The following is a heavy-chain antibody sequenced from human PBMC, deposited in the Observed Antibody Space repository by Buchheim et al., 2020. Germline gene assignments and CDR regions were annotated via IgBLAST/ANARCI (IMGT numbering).Heavy chain of an antibody. Sequence: QVQLVESGGGVVQPGRSLRLSCAASGFTFSSHGMHWVRQAPGKGLEWVAVISYDGSNKYYADSVKGRFTISRDNSQKTPYLQMNSLRAEDTAVYYCAKGPHYYDSSGYYSLDYWGQGTL. CDR1: GFTFSSHG. D-gene: IGHD3-22*01. V-gene: IGHV3-30*18. CDR2: ISYDGSNK. CDR3: AKGPHYYDSSGYYSLDY. J-gene: IGHJ4*02.